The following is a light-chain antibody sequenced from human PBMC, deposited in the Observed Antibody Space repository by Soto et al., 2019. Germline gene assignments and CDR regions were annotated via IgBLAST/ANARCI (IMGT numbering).Light chain of an antibody. CDR2: DAS. CDR1: QSVSSN. V-gene: IGKV3D-15*01. J-gene: IGKJ5*01. Sequence: IVMTQSPATLSVSPGERATLSCRASQSVSSNLAWYQQKPGQAPRLLIYDASNRATGIPARFSGSGSGTDFTLTISSLEPEDFAVYHCQQYNNWPPTFGHGTRLEIK. CDR3: QQYNNWPPT.